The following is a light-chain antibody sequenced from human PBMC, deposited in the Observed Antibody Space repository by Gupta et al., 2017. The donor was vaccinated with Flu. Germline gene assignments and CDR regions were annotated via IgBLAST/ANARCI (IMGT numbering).Light chain of an antibody. Sequence: QSVLTQPPSASGTPGQRVTISCSGSSSNIGSNTVNWYQQVPGAAPKLLIYSNIQRPSGVPDRFSGSKSGTSASLAISGLQSEDEADYYCAAWDDSLNGWVFGGGTKLTVL. J-gene: IGLJ3*02. CDR3: AAWDDSLNGWV. CDR1: SSNIGSNT. V-gene: IGLV1-44*01. CDR2: SNI.